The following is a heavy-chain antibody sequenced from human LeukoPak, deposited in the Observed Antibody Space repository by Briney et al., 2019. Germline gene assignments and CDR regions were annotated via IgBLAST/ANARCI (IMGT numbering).Heavy chain of an antibody. J-gene: IGHJ4*02. D-gene: IGHD5-18*01. V-gene: IGHV4-39*07. CDR2: IYSSGST. CDR3: ARGPPRYISY. CDR1: GGSISSSSYY. Sequence: SETLSLTCTVSGGSISSSSYYWGWIRQPPGKGLEWIGSIYSSGSTYYNPSLKSRITISVDTSKNQFSLKVSSVTAADTAIYYCARGPPRYISYWGQGTLVTVSS.